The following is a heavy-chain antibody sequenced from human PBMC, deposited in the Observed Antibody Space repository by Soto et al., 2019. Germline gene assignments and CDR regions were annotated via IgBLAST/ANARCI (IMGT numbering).Heavy chain of an antibody. J-gene: IGHJ3*02. V-gene: IGHV3-33*01. CDR3: AREGPNTVTTSAFDI. CDR1: GFTFSSYG. Sequence: AGGSLRLSCAASGFTFSSYGMHWVRQAPGKGLEWVAVIWYDGSNKYYADSVKGRFTISRDNSKNTLYLQMNSLRAEDTAVYYCAREGPNTVTTSAFDIWGQGTMVTVSS. D-gene: IGHD4-4*01. CDR2: IWYDGSNK.